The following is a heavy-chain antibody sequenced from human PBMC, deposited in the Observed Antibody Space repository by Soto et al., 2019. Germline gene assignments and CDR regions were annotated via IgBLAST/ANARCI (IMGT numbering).Heavy chain of an antibody. CDR1: GDSVSSNSAT. V-gene: IGHV6-1*01. D-gene: IGHD3-22*01. CDR3: ARLIVVPYYFDS. J-gene: IGHJ4*02. CDR2: TFYRSKWYT. Sequence: SQTLSLTCAISGDSVSSNSATWHWIRQSPSRGLEWLGRTFYRSKWYTDYALSVKSRMTINPDTSKNQFSLHLNSVTPEDTAVYYFARLIVVPYYFDSWGQGTLVTFS.